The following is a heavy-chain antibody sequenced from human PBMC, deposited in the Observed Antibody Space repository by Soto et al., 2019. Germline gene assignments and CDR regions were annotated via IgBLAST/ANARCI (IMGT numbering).Heavy chain of an antibody. CDR2: IYSGGST. Sequence: QVQLQEWGPGLVKPSETLSLTCTVSGGSITTYYWSWIRQPAGKGLEWIGRIYSGGSTNYNPSLRSRVTVSVDMSKNQFSLKLSSVTAADTAVYYCASGPGGFGEFSLDYWGQGTLVTVSS. CDR1: GGSITTYY. D-gene: IGHD3-10*01. CDR3: ASGPGGFGEFSLDY. V-gene: IGHV4-4*07. J-gene: IGHJ4*02.